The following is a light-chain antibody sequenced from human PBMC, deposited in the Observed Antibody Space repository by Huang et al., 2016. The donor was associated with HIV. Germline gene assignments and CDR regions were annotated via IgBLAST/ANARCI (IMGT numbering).Light chain of an antibody. CDR2: KGS. CDR1: KSITRW. J-gene: IGKJ4*01. V-gene: IGKV1-5*03. CDR3: QQYHDYSCLT. Sequence: EIQMTQSPSTLSASVGDRVTITCRARKSITRWLAWYQQRTGKAPRLLIDKGSFLASWVPSRFGGSGSGTGFTLTLSSLGPEDFATYFWQQYHDYSCLTFGGGTRVEI.